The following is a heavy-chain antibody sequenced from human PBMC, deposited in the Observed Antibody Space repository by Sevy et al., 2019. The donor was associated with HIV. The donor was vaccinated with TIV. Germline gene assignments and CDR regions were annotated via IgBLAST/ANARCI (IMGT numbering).Heavy chain of an antibody. J-gene: IGHJ4*02. V-gene: IGHV5-51*01. D-gene: IGHD2-2*01. CDR3: ERYPIVVVPAAEYYFDY. CDR2: IYPGDSDT. Sequence: GESLKISCKGSGYTFSNYWIGWVRQMPGKGLEWMGVIYPGDSDTRYSRSFQGQVNISADKSSSTAYLQWSSLKTSDTAIYYCERYPIVVVPAAEYYFDYWGQGTLVTVSS. CDR1: GYTFSNYW.